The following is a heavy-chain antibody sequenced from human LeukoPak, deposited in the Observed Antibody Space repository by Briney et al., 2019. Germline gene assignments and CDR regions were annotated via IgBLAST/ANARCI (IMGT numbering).Heavy chain of an antibody. CDR1: GFTFSDYN. CDR3: AELGITMIGGA. V-gene: IGHV3-11*04. Sequence: GGSLRLSCAASGFTFSDYNMRWIRQAPGKGLEWVSSISRSGSTKYYADSVKGRFTISRDNAKNSLFLQMNSLRAEDTAVYYCAELGITMIGGAWGKGTTVTVSS. D-gene: IGHD3-10*02. J-gene: IGHJ6*04. CDR2: ISRSGSTK.